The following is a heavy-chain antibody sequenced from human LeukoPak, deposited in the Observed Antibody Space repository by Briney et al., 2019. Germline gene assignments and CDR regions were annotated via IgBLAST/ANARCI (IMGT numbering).Heavy chain of an antibody. CDR3: ARAFTTIPPLFDY. D-gene: IGHD2-2*02. Sequence: GGSLRLSCAASGFTSSNYAMSWVRQAPGKGLEWVSAISGSGSNTYYADSVKGRFTISRDNSKNTLYLQMNSLRAEDTAMYYWARAFTTIPPLFDYWGQGTLVTVSS. V-gene: IGHV3-23*01. CDR2: ISGSGSNT. J-gene: IGHJ4*02. CDR1: GFTSSNYA.